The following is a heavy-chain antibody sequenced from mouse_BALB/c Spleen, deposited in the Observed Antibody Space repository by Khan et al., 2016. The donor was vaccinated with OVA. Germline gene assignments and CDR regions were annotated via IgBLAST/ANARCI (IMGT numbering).Heavy chain of an antibody. Sequence: VQLQQSGAEIVRPGALVKLSCKGYGFNIKGYYMHWVKQRPEHGLEWIGWIDPENGDTVYDPKFKGKANITADTSSNTAYLQLTSLTSEDTAFYYCARSGYCAWFAYWGQGTLVTVSA. V-gene: IGHV14-1*02. CDR3: ARSGYCAWFAY. J-gene: IGHJ3*01. CDR1: GFNIKGYY. CDR2: IDPENGDT.